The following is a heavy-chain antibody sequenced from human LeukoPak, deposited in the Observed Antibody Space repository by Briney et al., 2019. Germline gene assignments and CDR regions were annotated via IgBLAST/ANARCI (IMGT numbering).Heavy chain of an antibody. CDR2: ISGSGGST. V-gene: IGHV3-23*01. CDR1: GFTFSNYA. J-gene: IGHJ4*02. D-gene: IGHD6-13*01. Sequence: GGSLRLSCAASGFTFSNYAMSWVRQAPGEGLEWVSGISGSGGSTYYADSVQGRFTISRDNSKNTLYLQMNSLRAEDTAVYYCAKDWVAAVGYFDYWGRGTLVTVSS. CDR3: AKDWVAAVGYFDY.